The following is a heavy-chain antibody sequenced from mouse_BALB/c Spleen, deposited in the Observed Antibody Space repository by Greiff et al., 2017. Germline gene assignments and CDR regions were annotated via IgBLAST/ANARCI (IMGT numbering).Heavy chain of an antibody. D-gene: IGHD2-3*01. V-gene: IGHV1S137*01. CDR3: ARRDGYYVTMDD. J-gene: IGHJ4*01. Sequence: VQLVESGAELVRPGVSVKISCKGSGYTFTDYAMHWVKQSHAKSLEWIGVISTYYGDASYNQKFKGKATMTVDKSSSTAYMELARLTSEDSAIYYCARRDGYYVTMDDWGQGTSVTVSS. CDR2: ISTYYGDA. CDR1: GYTFTDYA.